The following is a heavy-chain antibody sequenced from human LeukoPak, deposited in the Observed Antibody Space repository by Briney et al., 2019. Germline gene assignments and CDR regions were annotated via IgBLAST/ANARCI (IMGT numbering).Heavy chain of an antibody. D-gene: IGHD2-2*01. Sequence: SETLSLTCTVSGGSISSGSYYWSWIRQPAGKGLEWIGEINHSGSTNYNPSLKSRATISVDTSKNQFSLKLSSVTAADTAVYYCARLMRYQLPNRKVPGTNDAFDIWGQGTMVTVSS. CDR3: ARLMRYQLPNRKVPGTNDAFDI. CDR2: INHSGST. CDR1: GGSISSGSYY. J-gene: IGHJ3*02. V-gene: IGHV4-61*10.